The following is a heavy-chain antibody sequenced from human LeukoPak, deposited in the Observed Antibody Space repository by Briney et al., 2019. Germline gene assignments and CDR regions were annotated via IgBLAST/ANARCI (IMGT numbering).Heavy chain of an antibody. D-gene: IGHD3-9*01. CDR1: GYTFTSYY. V-gene: IGHV1-69*13. Sequence: GASVKVSCKASGYTFTSYYMHWVRQAPGQGLEWMGGIIPIFGTANYAQKFQGRVTITADESTSTAYMELSSLRSEDTAVYYCARDLRERYFDWLLFNWGQGTLVTVSS. CDR3: ARDLRERYFDWLLFN. J-gene: IGHJ4*02. CDR2: IIPIFGTA.